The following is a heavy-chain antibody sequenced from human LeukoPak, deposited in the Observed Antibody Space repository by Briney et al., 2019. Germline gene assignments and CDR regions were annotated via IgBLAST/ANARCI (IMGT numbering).Heavy chain of an antibody. CDR3: ARDGKPDYYDSSGYDYFDY. D-gene: IGHD3-22*01. CDR2: ISYDGRNK. V-gene: IGHV3-30-3*01. Sequence: GGSLRLSCAASGFTFSSFAMHWVRQAPGKGLEWVAAISYDGRNKYYADSVQGRFTFSRDNSKNMLYLQMNSLRADDTAVYYCARDGKPDYYDSSGYDYFDYWGQGTLVTVSS. CDR1: GFTFSSFA. J-gene: IGHJ4*02.